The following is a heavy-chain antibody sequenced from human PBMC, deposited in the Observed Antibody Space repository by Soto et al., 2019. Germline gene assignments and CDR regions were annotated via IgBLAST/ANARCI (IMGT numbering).Heavy chain of an antibody. CDR3: AAIGSYGAFDI. Sequence: GGSLRLSCAASGFTFDDYAMHWVRQAPGKGLEWVSLISWDGGSTYYADSVKGRFTISRDNSKNSLYLQMNSLRAEDTALYYCAAIGSYGAFDIWGQGTMVTVSS. V-gene: IGHV3-43D*03. D-gene: IGHD1-26*01. CDR1: GFTFDDYA. J-gene: IGHJ3*02. CDR2: ISWDGGST.